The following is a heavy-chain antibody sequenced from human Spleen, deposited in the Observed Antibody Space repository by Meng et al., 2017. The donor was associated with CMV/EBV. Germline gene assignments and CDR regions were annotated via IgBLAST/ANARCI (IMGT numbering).Heavy chain of an antibody. D-gene: IGHD2-8*01. CDR3: ARGRVYYY. CDR1: GGSFSGYY. Sequence: TLSLTCAVYGGSFSGYYWSWIRQPPGKGLEWIGEINHSGSTNYNPSLKSRVTISVDTSKNQFSLKLSSVTAADTAVYYCARGRVYYYWGQGTLVTVSS. CDR2: INHSGST. V-gene: IGHV4-34*01. J-gene: IGHJ4*02.